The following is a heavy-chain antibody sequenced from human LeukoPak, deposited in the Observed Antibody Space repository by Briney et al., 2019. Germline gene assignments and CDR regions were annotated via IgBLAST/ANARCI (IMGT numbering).Heavy chain of an antibody. V-gene: IGHV3-30*04. D-gene: IGHD6-13*01. CDR2: ISYDGSNK. CDR3: GRVIAGAIDY. CDR1: RFTFSSYA. Sequence: GGSLRLSCAASRFTFSSYAMHWVRQAPGKGLEWVAVISYDGSNKYYADSVKGRFTISRDNSKNTLYLQMNSLRAEDTAVYYCGRVIAGAIDYWGQGTLVTVSS. J-gene: IGHJ4*02.